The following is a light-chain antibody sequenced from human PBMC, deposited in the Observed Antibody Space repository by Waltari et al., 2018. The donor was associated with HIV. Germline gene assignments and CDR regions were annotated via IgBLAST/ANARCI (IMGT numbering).Light chain of an antibody. Sequence: SYELTQPPSVSVSPGQTARLTCSGDALPNQYAYWYKQKPGQAPVLVIYKDNERPSGIPERISGSSSGTTVTLTISGVQAEDEADYYCQSADSSGTVVFGGGTKLTVL. CDR2: KDN. CDR1: ALPNQY. J-gene: IGLJ2*01. CDR3: QSADSSGTVV. V-gene: IGLV3-25*03.